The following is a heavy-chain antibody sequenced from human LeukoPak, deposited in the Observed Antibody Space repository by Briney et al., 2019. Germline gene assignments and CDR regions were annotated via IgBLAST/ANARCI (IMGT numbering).Heavy chain of an antibody. V-gene: IGHV1-8*01. J-gene: IGHJ6*02. CDR2: MNPNSGNT. D-gene: IGHD3-3*01. CDR1: GYTFTSYD. CDR3: ARAFRRFNGMDV. Sequence: ASVTVSFKASGYTFTSYDINWVRQAPGQGLEWMGWMNPNSGNTGYAQKFQGRVTMTRNTSISTAYMELSSLRSEDTAVYYCARAFRRFNGMDVWGQGTTVTVSS.